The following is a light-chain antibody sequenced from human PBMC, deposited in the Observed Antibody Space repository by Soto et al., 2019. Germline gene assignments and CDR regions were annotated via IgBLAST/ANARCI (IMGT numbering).Light chain of an antibody. Sequence: DIVMTQSPLSLPVTPGEPASISCRSSQSLLHNNGYNYLDWYLQKPGQSPQLLIYLGSTRASGVPDRFSGSGSGKDFTMKISRVEAEDVGVYYCMQGLQTHTFGQGTKLEIK. V-gene: IGKV2-28*01. CDR1: QSLLHNNGYNY. CDR2: LGS. J-gene: IGKJ2*01. CDR3: MQGLQTHT.